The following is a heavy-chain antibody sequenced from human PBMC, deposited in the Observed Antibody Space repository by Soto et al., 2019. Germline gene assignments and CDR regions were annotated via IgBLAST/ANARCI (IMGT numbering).Heavy chain of an antibody. CDR1: GFTFSNYG. Sequence: QVQLVESGGGVVQPGRSLRLSCAASGFTFSNYGMHWVRQAPGKGLEWVSVISLDGSNKYYADSVKGRFTISRDNSKSTLSLEMSSLRAEDTAVYYCAKAHDYGDDNYYYGMDVWGQGTTVTVSS. J-gene: IGHJ6*02. CDR3: AKAHDYGDDNYYYGMDV. V-gene: IGHV3-30*18. CDR2: ISLDGSNK. D-gene: IGHD4-17*01.